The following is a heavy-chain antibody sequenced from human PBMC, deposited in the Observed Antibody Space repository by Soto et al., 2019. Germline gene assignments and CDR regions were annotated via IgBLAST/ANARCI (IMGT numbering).Heavy chain of an antibody. J-gene: IGHJ4*02. Sequence: EVQLVESGGGVVRPGGSLRLSCVASGFIFDDYGMNWVRQVPGKGLEWVSGINWNGGTTHYADSVKGRFTISRDNAKNSLYLQMNSLRVEDTALYYCAKSQSPMVRGVIEAFDYWGQGTLVTVSS. CDR2: INWNGGTT. CDR1: GFIFDDYG. D-gene: IGHD3-10*01. V-gene: IGHV3-20*04. CDR3: AKSQSPMVRGVIEAFDY.